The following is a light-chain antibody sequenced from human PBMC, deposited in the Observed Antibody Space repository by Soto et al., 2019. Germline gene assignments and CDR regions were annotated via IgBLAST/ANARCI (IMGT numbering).Light chain of an antibody. Sequence: DVVLTQPPLSLPVTLGQPASISSGSSQSLVYSNGVSYLTWFQKRPGQYPRSLIYEVSNRDSGVPDRFSGSASGTDFKLKISRVEAEDGGVYDGMQGTHWPATFGQGTKVDIK. CDR2: EVS. CDR1: QSLVYSNGVSY. J-gene: IGKJ1*01. CDR3: MQGTHWPAT. V-gene: IGKV2-30*01.